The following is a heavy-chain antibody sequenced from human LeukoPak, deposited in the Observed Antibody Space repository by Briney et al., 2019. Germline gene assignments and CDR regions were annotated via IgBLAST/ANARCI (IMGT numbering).Heavy chain of an antibody. CDR3: ATGRDGYNSPFDY. CDR2: VDPEDGET. D-gene: IGHD5-24*01. CDR1: GYTFTDYY. Sequence: ASVKVSCKVSGYTFTDYYMHWVQQAPGKVLEWMGLVDPEDGETIYAEKIQGRGTITADTSTDTAYMELSSLRSEDTAVYYCATGRDGYNSPFDYWGQGTLVTVSS. J-gene: IGHJ4*02. V-gene: IGHV1-69-2*01.